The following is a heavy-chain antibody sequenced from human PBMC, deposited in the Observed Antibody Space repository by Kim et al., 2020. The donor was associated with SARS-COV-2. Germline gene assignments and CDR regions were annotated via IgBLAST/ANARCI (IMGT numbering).Heavy chain of an antibody. CDR1: GFSLSNARMG. D-gene: IGHD5-12*01. J-gene: IGHJ3*02. Sequence: SGPTLVKPTETLTLTCTVSGFSLSNARMGVGWIRQPPGKALEWLAHIFSNDEKSYSTSLKSRLTISKDTSKSQVVLTMTNMDPVDTATYYCARIRVGARWLQPDAFDIWGQGTMVTVSS. V-gene: IGHV2-26*01. CDR3: ARIRVGARWLQPDAFDI. CDR2: IFSNDEK.